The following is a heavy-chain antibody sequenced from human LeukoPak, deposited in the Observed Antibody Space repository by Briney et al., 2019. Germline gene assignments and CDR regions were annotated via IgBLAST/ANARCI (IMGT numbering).Heavy chain of an antibody. D-gene: IGHD2/OR15-2a*01. CDR1: GGSISSYY. CDR2: IFYTGST. V-gene: IGHV4-59*01. CDR3: ARGPYYADTPGAFDI. J-gene: IGHJ3*02. Sequence: KPSETLSLTCTVSGGSISSYYWSWIRQPPGKGLECIGYIFYTGSTNYNPSLKSRVTVSVDTSKNQFSLKLSSVTAADTAVYYCARGPYYADTPGAFDIWGPGTMVTVSS.